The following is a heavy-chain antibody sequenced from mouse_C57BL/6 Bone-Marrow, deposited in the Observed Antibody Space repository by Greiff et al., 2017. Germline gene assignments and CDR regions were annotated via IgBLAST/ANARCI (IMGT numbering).Heavy chain of an antibody. CDR2: INYDGSST. V-gene: IGHV5-16*01. Sequence: EVQEVESEGGLVQPGSSMKLSCTASGFTFSDYYMAWVRQVPEKGLEWVANINYDGSSTYYLDSLKSRFIISRDNAKNILYLQMSSLKSEDTATYYCARGGGSSYGFAYWGQGTLVTVSA. CDR1: GFTFSDYY. CDR3: ARGGGSSYGFAY. D-gene: IGHD1-1*01. J-gene: IGHJ3*01.